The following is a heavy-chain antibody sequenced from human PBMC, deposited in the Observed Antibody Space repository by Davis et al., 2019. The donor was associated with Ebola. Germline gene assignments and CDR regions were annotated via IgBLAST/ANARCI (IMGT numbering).Heavy chain of an antibody. CDR3: AREGYSSSSNGYFDL. CDR2: IYYTGIT. D-gene: IGHD6-6*01. V-gene: IGHV4-30-4*01. J-gene: IGHJ2*01. Sequence: PSETLSLTCTVSGGSITNIHYYWSWIRQPPGKGLEWIGFIYYTGITYYNPSLKSGLTMSVDTSKNQFSLKLTSVTAADTAVYFCAREGYSSSSNGYFDLWGRGSLVTVSS. CDR1: GGSITNIHYY.